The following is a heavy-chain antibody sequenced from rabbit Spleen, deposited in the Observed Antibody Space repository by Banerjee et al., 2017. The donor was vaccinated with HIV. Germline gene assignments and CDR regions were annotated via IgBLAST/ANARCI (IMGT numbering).Heavy chain of an antibody. D-gene: IGHD1-1*01. CDR1: GVSFSGSSY. J-gene: IGHJ6*01. CDR2: IDSGSSGFT. V-gene: IGHV1S45*01. Sequence: QEQLVESGGDLVKPGASLTLTCIASGVSFSGSSYMCWVRPAPGKGLEWIACIDSGSSGFTYFASWAKGRFTISKTASTTVTLHMTSLTAADTATYFCARDTSSSFSSYGMDLWGPGTLVTVS. CDR3: ARDTSSSFSSYGMDL.